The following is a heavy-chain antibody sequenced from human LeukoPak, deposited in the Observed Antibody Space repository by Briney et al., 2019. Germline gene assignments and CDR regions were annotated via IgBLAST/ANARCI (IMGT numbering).Heavy chain of an antibody. CDR3: ARAADFWSGRSFDY. Sequence: SETLSLTCTVSGGSISSYYWSWIRQPPGKGLEWIGYIYYSGSTNYNPSLKSRVTISVDTSKNQFSLKLSSVTAADTAVYYCARAADFWSGRSFDYWGQGTTVTVSS. V-gene: IGHV4-59*01. J-gene: IGHJ4*03. D-gene: IGHD3-3*01. CDR2: IYYSGST. CDR1: GGSISSYY.